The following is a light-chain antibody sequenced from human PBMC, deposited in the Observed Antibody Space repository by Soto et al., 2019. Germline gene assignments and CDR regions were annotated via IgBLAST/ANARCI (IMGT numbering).Light chain of an antibody. J-gene: IGKJ4*01. Sequence: DIQMTQSPSTLSASVGDRVFITCRASQSISNCLAWYQQKPGKGPKLLIYDASSLQSGVPSRFSGSGSATEFTLTISSLQPDDFATYYCQQHNSYPLTFGGGTKVEIK. CDR3: QQHNSYPLT. V-gene: IGKV1-5*01. CDR1: QSISNC. CDR2: DAS.